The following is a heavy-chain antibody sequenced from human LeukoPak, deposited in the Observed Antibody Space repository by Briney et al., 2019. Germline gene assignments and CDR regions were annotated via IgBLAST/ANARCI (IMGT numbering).Heavy chain of an antibody. J-gene: IGHJ6*03. Sequence: GGGLRLCCAAYGFNFDDYAMTRVRQAPGKGLEWVDGIHWNGGSTRYADSVKGRFTISRDNSNNPLSLQMNSLRAEDTAVYYCARELRLVDTTMLKYYYYYYMDVWGKGTTVTVSS. CDR2: IHWNGGST. D-gene: IGHD5-18*01. CDR1: GFNFDDYA. CDR3: ARELRLVDTTMLKYYYYYYMDV. V-gene: IGHV3-20*04.